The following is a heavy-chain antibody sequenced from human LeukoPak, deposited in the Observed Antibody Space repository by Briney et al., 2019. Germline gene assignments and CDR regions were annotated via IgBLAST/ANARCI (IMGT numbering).Heavy chain of an antibody. D-gene: IGHD3-10*01. CDR1: GFTFSSYA. J-gene: IGHJ4*02. CDR2: ISYDGSNK. Sequence: GGCLRLSCAAPGFTFSSYAMHWVRQAPGKGLEWVAVISYDGSNKYYADSVKGRFTISRDNSKNTLYLQMNSLRAEDTAVYYCARDDGSGSGYFDYWGQGTLVTVSS. CDR3: ARDDGSGSGYFDY. V-gene: IGHV3-30-3*01.